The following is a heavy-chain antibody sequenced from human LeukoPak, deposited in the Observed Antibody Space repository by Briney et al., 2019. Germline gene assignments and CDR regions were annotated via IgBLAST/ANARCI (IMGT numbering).Heavy chain of an antibody. J-gene: IGHJ6*03. Sequence: SETLSLTCTVSGGSISSSSYYGGWIRQPPGRGLGCIGSIYYSGSTYYNPSRKSRVTISVETSKNQFSLKLSSVTAAATAVYYCARFNVDTAMPGYMDVWGKGTTVTVSS. CDR1: GGSISSSSYY. CDR2: IYYSGST. D-gene: IGHD5-18*01. CDR3: ARFNVDTAMPGYMDV. V-gene: IGHV4-39*07.